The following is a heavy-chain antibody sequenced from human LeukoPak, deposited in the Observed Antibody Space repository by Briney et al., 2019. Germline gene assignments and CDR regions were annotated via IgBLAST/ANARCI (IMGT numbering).Heavy chain of an antibody. J-gene: IGHJ4*02. D-gene: IGHD6-19*01. CDR2: IYPGDSDT. V-gene: IGHV5-51*01. CDR3: ARRDNSGWGSFDY. CDR1: GYSFTSYW. Sequence: GESLKISCKGSGYSFTSYWIGWVRQMPGNGLEWMGTIYPGDSDTRNSPSFQGHVTISADKSINTAYLQRSSLKASDTAMYFCARRDNSGWGSFDYWGQGTLVTVSS.